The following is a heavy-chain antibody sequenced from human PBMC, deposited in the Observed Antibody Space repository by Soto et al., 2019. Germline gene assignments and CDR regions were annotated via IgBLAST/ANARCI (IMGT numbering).Heavy chain of an antibody. D-gene: IGHD4-17*01. Sequence: QLQLQESGPGLVKPSETLSLTCTVSGGSISNTNYCWGWIRQPPGKALEWLGRVYYTGSTNNNPLFKGRGTTSVHTSNHASTLALRSVTAAVAAVYYCARHGDNGAYFWSFDLWGRGTLVSVSS. CDR1: GGSISNTNYC. CDR3: ARHGDNGAYFWSFDL. J-gene: IGHJ2*01. CDR2: VYYTGST. V-gene: IGHV4-39*01.